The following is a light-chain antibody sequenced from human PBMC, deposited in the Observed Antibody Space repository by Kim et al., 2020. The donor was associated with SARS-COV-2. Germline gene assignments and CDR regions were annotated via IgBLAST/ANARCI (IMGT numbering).Light chain of an antibody. V-gene: IGKV1D-16*01. CDR1: EGISSW. CDR2: DGS. Sequence: DIQMTQSPSSLSASVGDRVTITCRASEGISSWLAWYQLKPEKAPKSLIYDGSSLQTGVPSRFSGSGSGTEFTLTISSLQPEDFATYNTDQYNSYPRTFGQETKREIK. CDR3: DQYNSYPRT. J-gene: IGKJ1*01.